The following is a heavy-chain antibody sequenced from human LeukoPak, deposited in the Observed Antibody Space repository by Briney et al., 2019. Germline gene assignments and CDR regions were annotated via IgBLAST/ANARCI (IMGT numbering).Heavy chain of an antibody. CDR1: GYTFTSYY. CDR2: INPSGGST. V-gene: IGHV1-46*01. D-gene: IGHD6-19*01. J-gene: IGHJ4*02. Sequence: ASVKVSCKASGYTFTSYYMHWVRQAPGQGLEWMGIINPSGGSTSYAQKFQGRVTMTRDTSTSTVYMELSSLRAEDTAVYYCAKALNHSRYSSGWALDYWGQGTLVTVSS. CDR3: AKALNHSRYSSGWALDY.